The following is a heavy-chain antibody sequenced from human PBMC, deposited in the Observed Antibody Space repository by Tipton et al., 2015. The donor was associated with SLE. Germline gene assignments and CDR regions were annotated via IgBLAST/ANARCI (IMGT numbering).Heavy chain of an antibody. D-gene: IGHD2/OR15-2a*01. Sequence: TLSLTCTVSGASISSSSFYWGWIRQPPGKGLEWIGSIYYSGNTYYNPSLKSRVTISADTSTNQFSLKMRSVTAADRAVYYCARLNIDLHDGFDLWGQGTMVIVSS. V-gene: IGHV4-39*07. CDR2: IYYSGNT. CDR3: ARLNIDLHDGFDL. J-gene: IGHJ3*01. CDR1: GASISSSSFY.